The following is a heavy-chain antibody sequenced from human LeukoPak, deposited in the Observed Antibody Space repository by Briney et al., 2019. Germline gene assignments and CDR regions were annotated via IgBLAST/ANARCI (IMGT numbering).Heavy chain of an antibody. CDR2: ISWNGAKI. V-gene: IGHV3-9*01. Sequence: GRSLRLSCAASGFTFDDYAIHWVRQAPGKGLEWVSGISWNGAKIVYADSVKGRFTISRDNAKNSLYLQMDSLGTEDTALYYCAKETHSTMVPGYAFDIWGQGTMVTVSS. CDR1: GFTFDDYA. CDR3: AKETHSTMVPGYAFDI. D-gene: IGHD2-8*01. J-gene: IGHJ3*02.